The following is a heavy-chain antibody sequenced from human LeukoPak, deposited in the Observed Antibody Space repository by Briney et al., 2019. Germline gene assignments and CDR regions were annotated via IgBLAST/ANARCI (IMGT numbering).Heavy chain of an antibody. J-gene: IGHJ5*02. CDR2: INHSGST. Sequence: SETLSLTCAVYGGSFSGYYWSWIRQPPGKGLEWIGEINHSGSTNYNPSLKSRVTISVDTSKNQFSLKLSSVTAADTAVYYCARATHGQHNWFDPWGQGTLVTVSS. V-gene: IGHV4-34*01. CDR3: ARATHGQHNWFDP. CDR1: GGSFSGYY.